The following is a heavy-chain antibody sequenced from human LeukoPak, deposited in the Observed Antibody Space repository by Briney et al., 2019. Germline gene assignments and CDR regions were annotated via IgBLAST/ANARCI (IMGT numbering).Heavy chain of an antibody. J-gene: IGHJ6*02. CDR1: GFTFSSYS. Sequence: GGSLRLSCAASGFTFSSYSMNWVRQAPGKGLEWVSSISSSSSYIYYADSVKGRFTISRDNAKNSLYLQMNSLRAEDTAVYYCAATTMVVTGGVYYGMDVWGQGTTVTVSS. CDR3: AATTMVVTGGVYYGMDV. V-gene: IGHV3-21*01. CDR2: ISSSSSYI. D-gene: IGHD4-23*01.